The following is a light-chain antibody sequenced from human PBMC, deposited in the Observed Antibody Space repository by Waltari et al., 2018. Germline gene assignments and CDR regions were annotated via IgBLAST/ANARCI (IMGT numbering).Light chain of an antibody. CDR3: QQYYSYPPLT. Sequence: AIRMTQSPSSLSASTGDRVTITCRASQRLNTYLAWYQQKPGEAPKLLISDAYSLKSGVPSRFSGNGSGTEFTLTISNLQSEDFGTYYCQQYYSYPPLTFGGGTKVEIK. CDR2: DAY. J-gene: IGKJ4*01. CDR1: QRLNTY. V-gene: IGKV1-8*01.